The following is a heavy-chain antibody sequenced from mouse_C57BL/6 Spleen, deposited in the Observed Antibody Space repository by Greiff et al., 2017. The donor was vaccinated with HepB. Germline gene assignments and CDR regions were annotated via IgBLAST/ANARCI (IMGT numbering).Heavy chain of an antibody. V-gene: IGHV10-1*01. Sequence: EVHLVESGGGLVQPKGSLKLSCAASGFSFNTYAMNWVRQAPGKGLEWVARIRSKSNNYATYYADSVKDRFTISRDDSESMLYLQMNNLKTEDTAMYYCVRHPDYYGSSYDYAMDYWGQGTSVTVSS. CDR1: GFSFNTYA. CDR2: IRSKSNNYAT. D-gene: IGHD1-1*01. CDR3: VRHPDYYGSSYDYAMDY. J-gene: IGHJ4*01.